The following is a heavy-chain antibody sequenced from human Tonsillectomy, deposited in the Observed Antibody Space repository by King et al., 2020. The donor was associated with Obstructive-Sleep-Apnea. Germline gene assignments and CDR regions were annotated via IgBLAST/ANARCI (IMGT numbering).Heavy chain of an antibody. V-gene: IGHV4-39*01. D-gene: IGHD6-19*01. J-gene: IGHJ4*02. CDR3: ARHVGAVSGPGDY. Sequence: QLQESGPGLVKPSETLSLTCIVSGGSISSSSYYWGWIRPPPGKGLEWIGSIHYSGSPYYNPSLKSRVTISVDTSKNQFYLRLTSVTAADTAVYYCARHVGAVSGPGDYWGQGTLVTVSS. CDR1: GGSISSSSYY. CDR2: IHYSGSP.